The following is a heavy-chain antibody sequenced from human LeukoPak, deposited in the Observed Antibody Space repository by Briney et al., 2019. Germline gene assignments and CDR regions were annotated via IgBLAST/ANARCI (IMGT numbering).Heavy chain of an antibody. CDR3: ARDLYSSGWTDAFDI. CDR2: INPNSGDT. D-gene: IGHD6-19*01. Sequence: ASVKVSCKASGYTLTGYYMHWVRQAPGQGLEWMGWINPNSGDTNYSQKFQGRVSMTRDTSINTAYMELSRLTSDDTAVYYRARDLYSSGWTDAFDIWGQGTMVTVSS. V-gene: IGHV1-2*02. J-gene: IGHJ3*02. CDR1: GYTLTGYY.